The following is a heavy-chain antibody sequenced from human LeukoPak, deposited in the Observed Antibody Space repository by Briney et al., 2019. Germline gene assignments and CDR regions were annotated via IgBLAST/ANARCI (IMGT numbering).Heavy chain of an antibody. Sequence: GGSLGLSCAASGFTFRNYVIHWVRQAPGKGLEWVAVTSSDLNVKLYADSVKGRFTISRDNSKNTLYLQMNSLRAEDTAVYYCAKDPNAVITRRGGFDMWGQGTMVTVSS. CDR3: AKDPNAVITRRGGFDM. CDR2: TSSDLNVK. D-gene: IGHD4-23*01. CDR1: GFTFRNYV. V-gene: IGHV3-30*18. J-gene: IGHJ3*02.